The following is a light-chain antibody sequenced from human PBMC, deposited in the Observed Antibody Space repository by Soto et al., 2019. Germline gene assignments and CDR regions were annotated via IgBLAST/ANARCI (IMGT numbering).Light chain of an antibody. Sequence: DIQMTQSPSSLSASVGDRVTITCRASRGIYTHLAWYQQKPGNAPKLLIYAASTLQSGVPSRFXXSGSGTDFILTISALQSEDVGTYFCQTYDKAPWTFGPGTRV. V-gene: IGKV1-27*01. J-gene: IGKJ1*01. CDR2: AAS. CDR3: QTYDKAPWT. CDR1: RGIYTH.